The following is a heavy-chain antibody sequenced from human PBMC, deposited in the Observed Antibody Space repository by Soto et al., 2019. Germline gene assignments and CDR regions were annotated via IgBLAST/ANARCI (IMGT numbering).Heavy chain of an antibody. J-gene: IGHJ5*02. V-gene: IGHV1-69*01. CDR2: IIPIFGTA. D-gene: IGHD3-22*01. CDR1: GGTFSTYT. Sequence: QVQLVQSGAEVKKPGSSVKVSCKASGGTFSTYTITWVRQAPGQGLEWMGGIIPIFGTANYPQKFQGRVTNTEEESTSTDYMEMSSLRSEDTAVYYCARSQDSSGYWNNCFDPWGQGTLVTVSS. CDR3: ARSQDSSGYWNNCFDP.